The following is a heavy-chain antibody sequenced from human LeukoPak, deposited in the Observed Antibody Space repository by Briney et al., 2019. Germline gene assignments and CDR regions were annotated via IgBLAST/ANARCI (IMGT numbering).Heavy chain of an antibody. D-gene: IGHD3-3*01. CDR2: ISGSGGST. CDR3: ARVGHDFWSGYGPAER. CDR1: GFTFSSYA. V-gene: IGHV3-23*01. Sequence: PGGSLRLSCAASGFTFSSYAMSWVRQAPGKGLEWVSAISGSGGSTYYADSVKGRFTISRDNSKNTLYLQMSSLRGEDTAVYYCARVGHDFWSGYGPAERWGQGTMVTVSS. J-gene: IGHJ3*01.